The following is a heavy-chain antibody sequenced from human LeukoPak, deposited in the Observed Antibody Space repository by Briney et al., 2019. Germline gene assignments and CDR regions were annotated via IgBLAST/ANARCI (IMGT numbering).Heavy chain of an antibody. CDR2: INPNSGGT. V-gene: IGHV1-2*02. CDR3: ARDPRGLEPENYYYYMDV. Sequence: ASVKVSCKASGYTFTGYYMHWVRQAPGQGLEWMGWINPNSGGTNYAQKFQGRVTMTRDTSISTAYMELSRLRSDDTAVYYCARDPRGLEPENYYYYMDVWGKGTTVTVSS. D-gene: IGHD1-14*01. J-gene: IGHJ6*03. CDR1: GYTFTGYY.